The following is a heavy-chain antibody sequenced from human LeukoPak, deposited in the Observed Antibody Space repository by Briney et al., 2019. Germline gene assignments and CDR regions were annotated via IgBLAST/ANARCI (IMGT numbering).Heavy chain of an antibody. CDR1: GGSISSSSYY. CDR2: IYYSGST. CDR3: ASGGELLVGY. Sequence: SETLSLTCTVSGGSISSSSYYWGWIRQPPGKGLEWIGSIYYSGSTYYNPSLKSRVTISVDTSKNQFSLKLSSVTAADTAVYYCASGGELLVGYWGQGTLVTVSS. V-gene: IGHV4-39*01. D-gene: IGHD1-26*01. J-gene: IGHJ4*02.